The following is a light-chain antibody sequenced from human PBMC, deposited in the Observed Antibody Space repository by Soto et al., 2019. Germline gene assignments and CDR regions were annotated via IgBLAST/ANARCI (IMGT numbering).Light chain of an antibody. Sequence: EIVLTQSPGTLSLSPGERATLSCRASQSVSSGHLAWYQQKPGQAPRLLIYGASSRATGIPDRFSGSGSGTDFALTINRLEPEDFAVYYCQQYGSSPWTFCHWPKVEI. CDR2: GAS. CDR3: QQYGSSPWT. J-gene: IGKJ1*01. CDR1: QSVSSGH. V-gene: IGKV3-20*01.